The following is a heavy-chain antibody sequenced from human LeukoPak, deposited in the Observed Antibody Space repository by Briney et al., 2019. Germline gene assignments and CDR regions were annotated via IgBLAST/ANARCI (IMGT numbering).Heavy chain of an antibody. Sequence: GGSLRLSCAASGFTFSSYGMNWVRQAPGKGLEWVSSISSSSSYIYYADSVKGRFTISRDNAKNSLYLQMNSLRAEDTAVYYCARDCSGGSCSVGNYWGQGTLVTVSS. CDR3: ARDCSGGSCSVGNY. J-gene: IGHJ4*02. V-gene: IGHV3-21*01. CDR1: GFTFSSYG. D-gene: IGHD2-15*01. CDR2: ISSSSSYI.